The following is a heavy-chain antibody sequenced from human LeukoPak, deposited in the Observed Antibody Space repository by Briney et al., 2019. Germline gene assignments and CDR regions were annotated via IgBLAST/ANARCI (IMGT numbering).Heavy chain of an antibody. J-gene: IGHJ4*02. CDR2: ISYDGSNK. CDR3: AKDLTGYCSGGSCHGGVDY. CDR1: GFTFSNYG. D-gene: IGHD2-15*01. Sequence: GGSLRLSCAASGFTFSNYGMHWVRKAPGKGLEWVAVISYDGSNKYYADSVKGRFTISRDDSKNTLYLQMNSLRAEDTAMYYCAKDLTGYCSGGSCHGGVDYWGQGTLVTVSS. V-gene: IGHV3-30*18.